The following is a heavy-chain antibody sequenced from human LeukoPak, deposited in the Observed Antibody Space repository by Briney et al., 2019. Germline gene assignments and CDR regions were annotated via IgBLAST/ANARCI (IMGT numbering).Heavy chain of an antibody. CDR2: RNPNSGNT. CDR1: GYTFTSYD. CDR3: ARSHPRYCTNCGMDV. V-gene: IGHV1-8*01. Sequence: ASVKVSCKASGYTFTSYDINWVRQATGQGLEWRGGRNPNSGNTGYAQKIQGRVTRTRKTAKSTAYMELRSLRSEDTAVYYCARSHPRYCTNCGMDVWGQGTTVTVSS. D-gene: IGHD2-8*01. J-gene: IGHJ6*02.